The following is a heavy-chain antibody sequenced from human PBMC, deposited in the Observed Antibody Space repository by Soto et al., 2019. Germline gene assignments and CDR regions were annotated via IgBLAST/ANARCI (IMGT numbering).Heavy chain of an antibody. CDR3: ARWYYYGSGSYGPPHYYYYYGMDV. CDR1: GGTFSSYA. Sequence: QVQLVQSGAEVKKPGSSVKVSCKASGGTFSSYAISWVRQAPGQGLEWMGGIIPIFGTANYAQKFQGRVTITADKSTSTAYMELSSLRSEDTAVYYCARWYYYGSGSYGPPHYYYYYGMDVWGQGTTVTVSS. J-gene: IGHJ6*02. V-gene: IGHV1-69*06. CDR2: IIPIFGTA. D-gene: IGHD3-10*01.